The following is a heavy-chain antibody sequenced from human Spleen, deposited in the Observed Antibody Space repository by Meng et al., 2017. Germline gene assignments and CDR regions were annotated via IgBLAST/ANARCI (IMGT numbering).Heavy chain of an antibody. CDR3: ARGPTTMAHDFDY. D-gene: IGHD4-11*01. V-gene: IGHV4-34*01. CDR1: GGSFSDYY. J-gene: IGHJ4*02. CDR2: INHSGST. Sequence: QVQLQQLGEGLLKPSEPLSLTCVVSGGSFSDYYWSWIRQPPGKGLEWIGEINHSGSTNYNPSLESRATISVDTSQNNLSLKLSSVTAADSAVYYCARGPTTMAHDFDYWGQGTLVTVSS.